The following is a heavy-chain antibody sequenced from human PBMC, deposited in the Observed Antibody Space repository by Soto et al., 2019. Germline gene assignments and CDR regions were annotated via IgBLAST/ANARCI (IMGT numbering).Heavy chain of an antibody. D-gene: IGHD3-16*01. CDR2: IGTSDDT. CDR3: ARGLLGAIDY. Sequence: EVQLVESGGALVPPGGSLRLSCAASGFTFSYYDMHWVRQAEGKGLEWVAAIGTSDDTYYADSVQGRFSISREDAKESLYLQMSSLRAEDTAVYYCARGLLGAIDYWGQGTLVTVSS. J-gene: IGHJ4*02. CDR1: GFTFSYYD. V-gene: IGHV3-13*01.